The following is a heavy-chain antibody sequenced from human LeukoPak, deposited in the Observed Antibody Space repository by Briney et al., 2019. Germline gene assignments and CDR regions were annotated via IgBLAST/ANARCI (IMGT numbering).Heavy chain of an antibody. V-gene: IGHV1-69*06. CDR2: IIPIFGTV. D-gene: IGHD3-9*01. CDR1: GSTFRSYA. J-gene: IGHJ4*02. Sequence: GSSVKVSCKASGSTFRSYAISWVRQAPGQGLEWMGRIIPIFGTVNYAQMFQGRVTITADTSTSTAYMELSSLRSEDTAMYYCARDRPVDNYDILTGYLYYFDYWGQGTLVTVSS. CDR3: ARDRPVDNYDILTGYLYYFDY.